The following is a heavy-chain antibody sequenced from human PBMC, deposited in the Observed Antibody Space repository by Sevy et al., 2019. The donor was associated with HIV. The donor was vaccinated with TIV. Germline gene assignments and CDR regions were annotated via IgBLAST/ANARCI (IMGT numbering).Heavy chain of an antibody. Sequence: SETLSLTCTVSGGSISSYYWSWIRQPPGKGLEWIGYIYYSGITNYNPSLEGRATTSVDTSKNQFSLKLSSVTAADTAVYYCARGGPPDYTVYDLDWFDPWGQGTLVTVSS. CDR3: ARGGPPDYTVYDLDWFDP. D-gene: IGHD5-12*01. CDR1: GGSISSYY. J-gene: IGHJ5*02. V-gene: IGHV4-59*12. CDR2: IYYSGIT.